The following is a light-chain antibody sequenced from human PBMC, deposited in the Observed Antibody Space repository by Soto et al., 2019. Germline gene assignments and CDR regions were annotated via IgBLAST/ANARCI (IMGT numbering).Light chain of an antibody. Sequence: ENVLTQSPGTLSLSPGDRATLSCRASQSFNSNYLVCYQQKPGQAPRLLIYGASSRATGIPDRFSGSGSGTYFTLTISRLEPEDFAVYYCQQYYNSPLYTFGQGTKLEIK. CDR3: QQYYNSPLYT. CDR2: GAS. J-gene: IGKJ2*01. CDR1: QSFNSNY. V-gene: IGKV3-20*01.